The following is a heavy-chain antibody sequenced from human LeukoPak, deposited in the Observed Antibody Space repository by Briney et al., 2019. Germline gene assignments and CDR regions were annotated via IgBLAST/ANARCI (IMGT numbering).Heavy chain of an antibody. CDR3: ATALSGITGTTGNWFDP. J-gene: IGHJ5*02. CDR2: FDPEVGET. V-gene: IGHV1-24*01. D-gene: IGHD1-7*01. Sequence: ASVKVSRKVSGYTLTELSMHWVRQAPGKALEWMGGFDPEVGETIYAQKFQGSVTMTEDTSTDTAYMELSSLRSEDTAVYSCATALSGITGTTGNWFDPWGQGTLVTVSS. CDR1: GYTLTELS.